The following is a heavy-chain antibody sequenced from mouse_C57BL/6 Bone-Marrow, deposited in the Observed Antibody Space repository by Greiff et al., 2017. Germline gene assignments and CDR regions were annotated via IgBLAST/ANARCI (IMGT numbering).Heavy chain of an antibody. Sequence: EVQLQQPGAELVKPGASVKLSCTASGFNINDYYMHWVKQRTEQGLEWIGRIYPEDGETKYAPKFQGKATITADTSSNTAYLQRSSLTAEDTAVYYGALGSSKGYFYVWGTGTTVTVSS. CDR1: GFNINDYY. CDR3: ALGSSKGYFYV. D-gene: IGHD1-1*01. V-gene: IGHV14-2*01. J-gene: IGHJ1*03. CDR2: IYPEDGET.